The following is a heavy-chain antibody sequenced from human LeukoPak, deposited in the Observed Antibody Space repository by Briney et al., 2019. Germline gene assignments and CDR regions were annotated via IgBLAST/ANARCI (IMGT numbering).Heavy chain of an antibody. CDR2: IRSKAYGGTT. CDR1: GFTFGDYA. CDR3: QGVPAG. D-gene: IGHD2-2*01. J-gene: IGHJ4*02. V-gene: IGHV3-49*04. Sequence: GGSLRLSCTTSGFTFGDYALSWARQAPGKGLEWVGFIRSKAYGGTTEYAASVKGRFTISRDDSKSIAYLQMNSLKTEDTAVYYCQGVPAGWGQGTLVTVSS.